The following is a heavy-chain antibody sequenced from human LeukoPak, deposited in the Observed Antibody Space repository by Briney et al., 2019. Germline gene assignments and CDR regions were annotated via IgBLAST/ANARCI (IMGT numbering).Heavy chain of an antibody. CDR2: IHYSGTT. J-gene: IGHJ4*02. D-gene: IGHD3-16*01. Sequence: SETLSLTCTVSGGSISSYYWSWIRQPPGKGLEWIGYIHYSGTTNYNPSLKSRVTISVDTSKSQFSLKLSSITAADTAVYYCARRPWGTISDWGQGTLVTVSS. V-gene: IGHV4-59*01. CDR3: ARRPWGTISD. CDR1: GGSISSYY.